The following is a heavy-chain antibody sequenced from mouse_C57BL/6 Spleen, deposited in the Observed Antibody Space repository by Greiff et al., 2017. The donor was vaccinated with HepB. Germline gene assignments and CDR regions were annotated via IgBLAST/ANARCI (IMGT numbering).Heavy chain of an antibody. J-gene: IGHJ2*01. CDR3: ARGGHNYYFDY. CDR2: IDPSDSYT. D-gene: IGHD1-3*01. Sequence: QVQLQQPGAELVKPGASVKLSCKASGYTFTSYWMQWVKQRPGQGLEWIGDIDPSDSYTNYNHKFKGKATLTVDTSSSTAYMQLSSLTSEDSAVYYCARGGHNYYFDYWGQGTTLTVSS. CDR1: GYTFTSYW. V-gene: IGHV1-50*01.